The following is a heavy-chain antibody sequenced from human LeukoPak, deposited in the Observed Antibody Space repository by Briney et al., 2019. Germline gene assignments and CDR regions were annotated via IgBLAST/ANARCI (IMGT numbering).Heavy chain of an antibody. D-gene: IGHD2-2*01. CDR3: AREAHEVVPAAIPFDY. V-gene: IGHV3-7*01. Sequence: KSGGSLRLSCAASGFTFSSYWMSWVRQAPGKGLEWVANIKQDGSEKYYVDSVKGRFTISRDNAKNSLYLQMNSLRAEDTAVYYCAREAHEVVPAAIPFDYWGQGTLVTVSS. CDR2: IKQDGSEK. J-gene: IGHJ4*02. CDR1: GFTFSSYW.